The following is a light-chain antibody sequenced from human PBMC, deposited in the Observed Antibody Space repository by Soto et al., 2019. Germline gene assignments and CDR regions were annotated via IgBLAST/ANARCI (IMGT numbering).Light chain of an antibody. Sequence: QSVLTQSSSASASLGSSVNLTCTLSSLHSSYIIAWHQQQPGKAPRYLMKLEGSGSYNKGSGVPDRFSGSSSGADRYLTISNLQFEDEADYYCETWDSKVFGGGTKLTVL. J-gene: IGLJ2*01. CDR2: LEGSGSY. CDR1: SLHSSYI. V-gene: IGLV4-60*02. CDR3: ETWDSKV.